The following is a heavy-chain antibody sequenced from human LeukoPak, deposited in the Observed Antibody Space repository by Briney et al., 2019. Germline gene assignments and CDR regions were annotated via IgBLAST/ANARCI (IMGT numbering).Heavy chain of an antibody. V-gene: IGHV3-33*01. CDR3: ARAPPYYYGSGSYIDY. CDR1: GFTFSSYG. D-gene: IGHD3-10*01. J-gene: IGHJ4*02. CDR2: IWYDGSNK. Sequence: GGSLRLSCAASGFTFSSYGMHWVRQAPGKGLEWVAVIWYDGSNKYYADSVKGRFTISRDNSKNTLYLQMNSLRAEDTAVHYCARAPPYYYGSGSYIDYWGQGTLVSVSS.